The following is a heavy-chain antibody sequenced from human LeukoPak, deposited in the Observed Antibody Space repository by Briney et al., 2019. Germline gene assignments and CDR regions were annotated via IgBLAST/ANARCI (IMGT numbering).Heavy chain of an antibody. J-gene: IGHJ4*02. CDR2: IYYSGST. CDR3: ARGQYDILTGYHDY. D-gene: IGHD3-9*01. Sequence: SETLSLTCTVSGGSISSYYWSWIRQPPGKGLEWIGYIYYSGSTNYNPSLKSRVTISVDTSRNQFSLKLSSVTAADTAVYYCARGQYDILTGYHDYWGQGTLVTVSS. V-gene: IGHV4-59*01. CDR1: GGSISSYY.